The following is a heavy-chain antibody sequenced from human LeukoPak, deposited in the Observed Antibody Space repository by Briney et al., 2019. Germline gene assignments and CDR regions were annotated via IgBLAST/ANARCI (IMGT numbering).Heavy chain of an antibody. Sequence: PSETLSLTCAVYGGSFSGYYWSWIRQPPGKGLEWIGEINHSGSTNYNPSLKSRVTISVDTSKNQFSLKLSSVTAAGTAVYYCARRAAAGTTAVDYWGQGTLVTVSS. V-gene: IGHV4-34*01. CDR1: GGSFSGYY. D-gene: IGHD6-13*01. CDR3: ARRAAAGTTAVDY. CDR2: INHSGST. J-gene: IGHJ4*02.